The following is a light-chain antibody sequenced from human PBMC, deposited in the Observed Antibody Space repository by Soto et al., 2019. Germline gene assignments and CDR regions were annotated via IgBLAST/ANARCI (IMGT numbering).Light chain of an antibody. Sequence: QSVLTQPASVSGSPGQSVTISCTGSSSDIARYKFVSWYQQHPGKAPRLIIYEVSNRPSAISNRFSGSRSGNTASLIISGLQADDEADYYCCSYAGSYTYVFGTGTKVTVL. J-gene: IGLJ1*01. CDR2: EVS. V-gene: IGLV2-14*01. CDR3: CSYAGSYTYV. CDR1: SSDIARYKF.